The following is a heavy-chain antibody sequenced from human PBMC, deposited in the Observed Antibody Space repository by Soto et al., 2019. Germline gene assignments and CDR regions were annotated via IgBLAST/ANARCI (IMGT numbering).Heavy chain of an antibody. D-gene: IGHD1-26*01. Sequence: QSPEKGLEWMGRIIPILGIANYAQKFQGRVTITADKSTSTAYMELGSLRSEDTAVYYCARDEGYFHYMDVWGKGTTVTV. V-gene: IGHV1-69*04. J-gene: IGHJ6*03. CDR3: ARDEGYFHYMDV. CDR2: IIPILGIA.